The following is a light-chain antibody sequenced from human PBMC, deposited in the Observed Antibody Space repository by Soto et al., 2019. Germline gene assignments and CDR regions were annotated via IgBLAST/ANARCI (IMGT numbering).Light chain of an antibody. V-gene: IGLV2-23*02. CDR3: CSYAGSSTWV. CDR2: DVS. J-gene: IGLJ3*02. CDR1: SSDVGSYNL. Sequence: QSVLTQPASVSGSPGQSITISCTGTSSDVGSYNLVSWYQQHPGKAPKLMIYDVSKRPSGVSNRFSGSKSGNTASLTISGLQAEDEADYYCCSYAGSSTWVFGGGTKVTVL.